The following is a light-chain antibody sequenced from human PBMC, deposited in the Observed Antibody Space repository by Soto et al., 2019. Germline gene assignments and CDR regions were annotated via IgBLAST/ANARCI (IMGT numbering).Light chain of an antibody. CDR1: SSDVAAYNY. CDR2: DVS. CDR3: CSYARTYRLMI. J-gene: IGLJ2*01. Sequence: QSALTQPRSVSGSPGQSVTISCTGTSSDVAAYNYVSWYQQHPGKAPKLLICDVSRRPSGVPDRFSGSKSGNTASLTISGLQTEDEADYYCCSYARTYRLMIFGEGTKLTVL. V-gene: IGLV2-11*01.